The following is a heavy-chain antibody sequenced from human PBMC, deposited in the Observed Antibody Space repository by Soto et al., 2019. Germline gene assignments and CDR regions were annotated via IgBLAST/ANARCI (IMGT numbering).Heavy chain of an antibody. CDR1: GYNFPSYG. Sequence: GASVNVSCKTSGYNFPSYGISWLRQAPGQGLQWMGWISAYNFNTNYAQKLQSRVTMTTDTSTSKAYMELRSLRSDETAVYYCARDQYQDCSGGSCPPDYWGQGPLVTVSS. D-gene: IGHD2-15*01. J-gene: IGHJ4*02. CDR2: ISAYNFNT. V-gene: IGHV1-18*01. CDR3: ARDQYQDCSGGSCPPDY.